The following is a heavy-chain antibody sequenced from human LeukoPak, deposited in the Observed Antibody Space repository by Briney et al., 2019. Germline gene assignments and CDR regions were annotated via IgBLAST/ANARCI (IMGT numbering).Heavy chain of an antibody. Sequence: GGSLRLSCTASGFTFNNYVMSWVRQAPGKGLEWVSAISGSGGSTYYADSVKGRFTISRDNSKNTLYLQVNSLRAEGTAVYFCAKEGVAAALYYFDYWGQGTLVTVSS. D-gene: IGHD6-13*01. CDR2: ISGSGGST. CDR1: GFTFNNYV. CDR3: AKEGVAAALYYFDY. V-gene: IGHV3-23*01. J-gene: IGHJ4*02.